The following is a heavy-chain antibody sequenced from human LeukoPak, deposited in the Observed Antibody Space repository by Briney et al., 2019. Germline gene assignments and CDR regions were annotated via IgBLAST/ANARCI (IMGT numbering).Heavy chain of an antibody. CDR3: ANGLYYDARGYQIGY. D-gene: IGHD3-22*01. CDR2: ISNDGTDK. J-gene: IGHJ4*02. CDR1: GFSFNNYG. V-gene: IGHV3-30*18. Sequence: GGSLRLSCAAPGFSFNNYGMHWVRQAPGKGLEWVAVISNDGTDKYYADSVKGRFTISRVNSKNTLYLEMDSLRPEDTAVYYCANGLYYDARGYQIGYWGQGSLVTVSS.